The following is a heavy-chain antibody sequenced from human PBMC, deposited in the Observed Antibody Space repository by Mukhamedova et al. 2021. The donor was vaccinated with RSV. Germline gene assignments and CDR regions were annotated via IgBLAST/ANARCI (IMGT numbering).Heavy chain of an antibody. V-gene: IGHV4-34*01. CDR3: SAFDV. J-gene: IGHJ3*01. CDR2: INHRGST. Sequence: WGGLEWTGEINHRGSTNYNPSLESRVTISIDTSKQHFSLKLPSATAADTAVYYSSAFDVWSQGTAVTVSA.